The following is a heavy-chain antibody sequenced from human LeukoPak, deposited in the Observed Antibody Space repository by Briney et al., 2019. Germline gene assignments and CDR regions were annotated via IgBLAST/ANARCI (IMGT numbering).Heavy chain of an antibody. J-gene: IGHJ4*02. V-gene: IGHV3-48*03. D-gene: IGHD5-24*01. CDR3: ASREMATIVDY. Sequence: GGSLRLSCAASGLTFSSYEMNWVRQAPGKGLEWVSYISSSGSTRYYADSVKGRFTISRDNAKNSLYLQMNSLRAEDTAVYYCASREMATIVDYWGQGTLVTVSS. CDR2: ISSSGSTR. CDR1: GLTFSSYE.